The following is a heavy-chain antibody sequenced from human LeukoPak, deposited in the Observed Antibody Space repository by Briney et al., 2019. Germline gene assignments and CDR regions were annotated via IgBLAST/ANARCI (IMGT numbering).Heavy chain of an antibody. Sequence: SETLSLTCTVSGGSISSRTYYWGWIRQPPGKGLKWIGSIYYSGSTDYNPSLKSRVTISVDTSKNQFSLKLNSVTAADTAVYYCARQYYDFWSGSSYYYMDVWGKGTTVTVSS. J-gene: IGHJ6*03. D-gene: IGHD3-3*01. CDR3: ARQYYDFWSGSSYYYMDV. CDR2: IYYSGST. V-gene: IGHV4-39*07. CDR1: GGSISSRTYY.